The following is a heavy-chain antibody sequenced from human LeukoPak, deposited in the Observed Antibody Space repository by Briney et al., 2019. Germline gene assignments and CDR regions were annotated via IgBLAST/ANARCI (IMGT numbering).Heavy chain of an antibody. V-gene: IGHV4-34*01. Sequence: GSLRLSCAASGFTFSTYWMSWIRQPPGKGLEWIGEINHSGSTNYNPSLKSRVTISVDTSKNQFSLKLSSVTAADTAVYYCARHTRSTVTTMVDYWGQGTLVTVSS. CDR1: GFTFSTYW. CDR3: ARHTRSTVTTMVDY. J-gene: IGHJ4*02. CDR2: INHSGST. D-gene: IGHD4-17*01.